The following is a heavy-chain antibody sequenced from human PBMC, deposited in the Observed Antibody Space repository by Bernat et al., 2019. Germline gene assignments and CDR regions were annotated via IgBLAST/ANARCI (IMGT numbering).Heavy chain of an antibody. V-gene: IGHV7-81*01. D-gene: IGHD3-22*01. CDR2: INTYSGVP. Sequence: QIQLVQSGPELKKPGETVKISCKASGYTFTTYGMSWVKQAPGKGLKWMGWINTYSGVPTYADDFKGRFAFSLETSASTAYLQINNLKNEDTATYFCARLDYYGSRDWYFDVWGTGTTVTVSS. CDR3: ARLDYYGSRDWYFDV. CDR1: GYTFTTYG. J-gene: IGHJ6*04.